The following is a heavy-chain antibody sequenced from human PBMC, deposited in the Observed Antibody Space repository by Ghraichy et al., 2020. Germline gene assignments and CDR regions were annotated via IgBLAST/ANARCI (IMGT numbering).Heavy chain of an antibody. V-gene: IGHV4-34*01. CDR2: INHSGST. Sequence: SETLSLTCAVYGGSFSGYYWSWIRQPPGKGLEWIGEINHSGSTNYNPSLKSRVTISVDTSKNQFSLKLSSVTAADTAVYYCARGGGQWLALDYWGQGTLVTVSS. CDR3: ARGGGQWLALDY. J-gene: IGHJ4*02. CDR1: GGSFSGYY. D-gene: IGHD6-19*01.